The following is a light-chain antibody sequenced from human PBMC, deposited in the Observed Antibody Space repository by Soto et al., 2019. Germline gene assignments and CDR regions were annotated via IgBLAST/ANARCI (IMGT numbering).Light chain of an antibody. CDR1: QSVLYSSNNKNY. V-gene: IGKV4-1*01. J-gene: IGKJ1*01. CDR2: WAS. CDR3: QPYYRPWT. Sequence: DLVMTQSPDSLAVSLGERATINCKSSQSVLYSSNNKNYLAWYQQQPGQPPNLLIYWASTRESGVPDRCSGSGTGPDFTLTTSSLQAEDGAVYYCQPYYRPWTFGQGTKVELK.